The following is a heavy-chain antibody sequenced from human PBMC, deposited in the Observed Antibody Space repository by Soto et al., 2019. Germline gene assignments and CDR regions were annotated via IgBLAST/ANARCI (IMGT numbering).Heavy chain of an antibody. Sequence: SVKVSCKAFGGTFSSYAISWVRQAPGQGLEWMGGIIPIFGTANYAQKSQGRLTITADGSTDTVYMMLTSLKSEDTAVYYCAREMPSTAAAYFYYGLNVWGQGTSVTVSS. D-gene: IGHD6-13*01. V-gene: IGHV1-69*13. CDR1: GGTFSSYA. CDR2: IIPIFGTA. CDR3: AREMPSTAAAYFYYGLNV. J-gene: IGHJ6*02.